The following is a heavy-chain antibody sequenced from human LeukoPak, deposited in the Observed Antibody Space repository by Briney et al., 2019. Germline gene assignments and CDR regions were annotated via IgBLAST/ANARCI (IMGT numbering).Heavy chain of an antibody. V-gene: IGHV3-30*03. CDR1: GFTFTYHP. D-gene: IGHD3-10*01. Sequence: GRSLRLSCTASGFTFTYHPIHWVRQAPGKGLEWVAVISFDGTDKNYADSVKGRFTISRDTSKSTVYLQMNSLRDDDTALYYCARRSNFALHFDYWGQGTLVTVSS. J-gene: IGHJ4*02. CDR3: ARRSNFALHFDY. CDR2: ISFDGTDK.